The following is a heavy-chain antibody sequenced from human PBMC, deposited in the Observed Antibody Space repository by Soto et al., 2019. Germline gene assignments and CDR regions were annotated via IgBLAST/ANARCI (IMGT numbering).Heavy chain of an antibody. V-gene: IGHV4-59*01. D-gene: IGHD1-26*01. Sequence: SETLSLTCTVSGGSISSYYWSWIRQPPGKGLEWIGYIYCSGSTNYNPSLKSRVTISVDTSKNQFSLKLSSVTAADTAVYYCARCLFSYGARFDPWGQGTLVTVSS. J-gene: IGHJ5*02. CDR2: IYCSGST. CDR3: ARCLFSYGARFDP. CDR1: GGSISSYY.